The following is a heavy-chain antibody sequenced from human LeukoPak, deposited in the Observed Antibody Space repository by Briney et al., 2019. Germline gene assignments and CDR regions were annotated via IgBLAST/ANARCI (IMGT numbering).Heavy chain of an antibody. D-gene: IGHD3-10*01. CDR2: IYYSGST. CDR3: ARHRLDYGSGTVDFQH. V-gene: IGHV4-59*08. CDR1: GDSISSYY. J-gene: IGHJ1*01. Sequence: SETLSLTCSVSGDSISSYYWSWIRQPPGKGLEWIGYIYYSGSTNYNPSLKTRVTISIDTSKNQFSLRLSSVTAADTAVYYCARHRLDYGSGTVDFQHWGQGTLVTVSS.